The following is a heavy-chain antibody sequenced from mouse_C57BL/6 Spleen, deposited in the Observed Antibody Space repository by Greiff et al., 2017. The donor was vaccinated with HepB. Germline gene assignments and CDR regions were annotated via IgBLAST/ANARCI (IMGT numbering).Heavy chain of an antibody. J-gene: IGHJ1*03. D-gene: IGHD2-5*01. CDR2: IDPEDGDT. V-gene: IGHV14-1*01. Sequence: VQLQQSGAELVRPGASVKLSCTASGFNIKDYYMHWVKQRPEQGLEWIGRIDPEDGDTEYAPKFQGKATMTADTSSNTAYLQLSSLTSEDTAVYYCTTTYYSNYRYFDVWGTGTTVTVSS. CDR1: GFNIKDYY. CDR3: TTTYYSNYRYFDV.